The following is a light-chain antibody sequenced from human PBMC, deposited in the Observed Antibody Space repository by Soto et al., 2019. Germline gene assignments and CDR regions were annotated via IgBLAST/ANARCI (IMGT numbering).Light chain of an antibody. J-gene: IGKJ2*02. CDR1: QSISRR. CDR2: DTS. CDR3: QHYNDLCT. V-gene: IGKV1-5*01. Sequence: DIQMTQSPSTLSVSVGDRVTITCRARQSISRRLAWYQQKPGKAPKLLIYDTSNLESGVPSRFSGSGSGTEFTLTISSLQTDDFATYYCQHYNDLCTFGQGTKVEIK.